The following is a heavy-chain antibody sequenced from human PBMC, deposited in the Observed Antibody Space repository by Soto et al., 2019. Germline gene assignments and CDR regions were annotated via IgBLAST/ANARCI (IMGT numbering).Heavy chain of an antibody. CDR1: GGSISSYY. V-gene: IGHV4-59*08. J-gene: IGHJ3*02. CDR3: ARLGGLGAFDI. Sequence: PSETLSLTCTVSGGSISSYYWSWIRQPPGKGLEWIGYIYYSGSTNYNPSLKSRVTISVDTSKNQFSLKLSSVTAADTAVYYCARLGGLGAFDIWGQGTMVNVS. D-gene: IGHD3-16*01. CDR2: IYYSGST.